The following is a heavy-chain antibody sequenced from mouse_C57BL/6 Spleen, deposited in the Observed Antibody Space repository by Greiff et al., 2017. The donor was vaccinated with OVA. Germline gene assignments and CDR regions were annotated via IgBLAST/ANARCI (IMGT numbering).Heavy chain of an antibody. Sequence: QVQLQQPGAELVMPGASVKLSCKASGYTFTSYWMHWVKQRPGQGLEWIGEIDPSDSYTNYNQKFKGKSTLTVDKSSSTAYMQLSSLTSEDAAVYYCAKGDGYSLDYWGQGTTRTVSS. V-gene: IGHV1-69*01. CDR2: IDPSDSYT. D-gene: IGHD2-3*01. CDR1: GYTFTSYW. CDR3: AKGDGYSLDY. J-gene: IGHJ2*01.